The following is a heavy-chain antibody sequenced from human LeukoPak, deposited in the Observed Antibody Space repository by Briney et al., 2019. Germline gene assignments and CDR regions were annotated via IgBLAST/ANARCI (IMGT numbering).Heavy chain of an antibody. CDR3: AKGSSGYFVDL. J-gene: IGHJ5*02. Sequence: GGSLRLSCAASGFIFNNYGLIWVRQAPGKGLEWVSAISNDGGGTNYADFVKGRFTISRDSSKNTLFLQMNSLRAEDTALYYCAKGSSGYFVDLWGQGTLVTVSS. V-gene: IGHV3-23*01. D-gene: IGHD3-22*01. CDR2: ISNDGGGT. CDR1: GFIFNNYG.